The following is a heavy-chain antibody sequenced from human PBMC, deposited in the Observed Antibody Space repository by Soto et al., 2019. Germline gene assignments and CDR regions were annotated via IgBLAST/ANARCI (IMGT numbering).Heavy chain of an antibody. CDR1: GFSFTTYV. J-gene: IGHJ3*02. CDR3: AKGLLAIVGTTLPRDAFNI. V-gene: IGHV3-30*18. D-gene: IGHD1-26*01. Sequence: SGGSLRLSCAASGFSFTTYVMHWVRQALGKGLEWVAVISHDGSYKYYGDAVKGRFTISRDTSKNAVYLEMNSLRPEDTAVYYCAKGLLAIVGTTLPRDAFNIWGQGTMVTVSS. CDR2: ISHDGSYK.